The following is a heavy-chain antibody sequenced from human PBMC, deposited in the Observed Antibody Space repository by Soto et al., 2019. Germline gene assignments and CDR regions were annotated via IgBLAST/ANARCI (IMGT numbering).Heavy chain of an antibody. CDR3: ARPARRDYYYGLDV. V-gene: IGHV1-69*18. Sequence: QVQLVQSGAEVKKPGSSVKVSCKTSGGTFSSYPIHWVRQAPGHGPEWLGTIIPSSGKATYAQSFQGRVTMTADEARSTAYMELSSLRSEDTAVYYCARPARRDYYYGLDVWGPGPTVTVSS. J-gene: IGHJ6*02. CDR2: IIPSSGKA. CDR1: GGTFSSYP.